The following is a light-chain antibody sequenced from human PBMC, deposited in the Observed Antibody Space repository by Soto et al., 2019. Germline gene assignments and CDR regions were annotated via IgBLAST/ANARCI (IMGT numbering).Light chain of an antibody. CDR3: GTWDGSLSAAV. Sequence: QSVLTQPPSVSAAPGQKVSISCSGSRSTIGNNYVSWYQQLPGTAPKLLIYENNKRPSGIPDRFSGSKSGTSATLGITGLQTGDEADYYCGTWDGSLSAAVFGGGTKLTVL. CDR2: ENN. V-gene: IGLV1-51*02. J-gene: IGLJ3*02. CDR1: RSTIGNNY.